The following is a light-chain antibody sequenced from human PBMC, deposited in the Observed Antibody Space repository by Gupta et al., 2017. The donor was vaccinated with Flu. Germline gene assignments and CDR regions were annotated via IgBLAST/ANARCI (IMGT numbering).Light chain of an antibody. J-gene: IGKJ1*01. CDR1: QSIANN. CDR3: QQYHNWART. Sequence: PPTLSVSPAERATLSCRASQSIANNLAWFHQRPFQAPRLIIYGASTRVTTIPARFSGSGSGTDFTLSMRMLLCEDFTVYYSQQYHNWARTFGPGTKVEVK. CDR2: GAS. V-gene: IGKV3-15*01.